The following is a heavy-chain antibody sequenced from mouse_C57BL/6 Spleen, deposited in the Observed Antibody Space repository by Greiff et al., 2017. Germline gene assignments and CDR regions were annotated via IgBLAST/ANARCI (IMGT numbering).Heavy chain of an antibody. V-gene: IGHV5-16*01. J-gene: IGHJ4*01. CDR2: INFDGSST. Sequence: DVKLVESEGGLVQPGSSMKLSCTASGFTFSDYYMAWVRQVPEKGLEWVANINFDGSSTYYLDSLKSRFIISRDNAKNILYLQMSSLKSEDTATYYCARDGSAMDYWGQGTSVTVSS. D-gene: IGHD1-1*01. CDR1: GFTFSDYY. CDR3: ARDGSAMDY.